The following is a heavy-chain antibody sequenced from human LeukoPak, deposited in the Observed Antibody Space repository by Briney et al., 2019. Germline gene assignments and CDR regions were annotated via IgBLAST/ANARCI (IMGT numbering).Heavy chain of an antibody. V-gene: IGHV4-59*01. CDR3: ARSSGWSPFDH. CDR2: IYYSGST. D-gene: IGHD6-19*01. Sequence: SETLSLTCTVSGGSISSYYWSWIRQPPGKGLEWIGYIYYSGSTNYNPSLKSRVTIILDTSKNQFSLKLSSVTAADTAVYYCARSSGWSPFDHWGQETLVTVSS. CDR1: GGSISSYY. J-gene: IGHJ4*02.